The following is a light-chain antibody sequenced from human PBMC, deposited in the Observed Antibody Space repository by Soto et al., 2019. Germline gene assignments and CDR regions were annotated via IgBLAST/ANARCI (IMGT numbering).Light chain of an antibody. CDR2: DVS. V-gene: IGLV2-11*01. J-gene: IGLJ1*01. Sequence: QSALTQPRSVSGSPGQSVTISCTGNSNEIGGHISFSWFQQPPGKAPKLMIYDVSKRPSGVPDRFSGSKSGNTASLTISGLQAEDEADYYCCSSAGAFYFFGTGTKVTVL. CDR3: CSSAGAFYF. CDR1: SNEIGGHIS.